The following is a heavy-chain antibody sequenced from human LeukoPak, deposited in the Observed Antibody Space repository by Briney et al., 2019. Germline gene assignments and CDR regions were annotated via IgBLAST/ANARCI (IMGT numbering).Heavy chain of an antibody. CDR3: ARGRGSDYGGNFVWAY. CDR2: MSPNSGNT. V-gene: IGHV1-8*01. Sequence: ASVKVSCKASGYTFTSYDINWVRQATVQGLEWMGWMSPNSGNTGYAQKFQGRVTMTRNTSISTAYMELSSLSSEDTAVYYCARGRGSDYGGNFVWAYWGQGTLVTVSS. CDR1: GYTFTSYD. D-gene: IGHD4-23*01. J-gene: IGHJ4*02.